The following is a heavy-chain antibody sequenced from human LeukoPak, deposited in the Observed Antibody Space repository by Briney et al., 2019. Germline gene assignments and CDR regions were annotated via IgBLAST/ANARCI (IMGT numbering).Heavy chain of an antibody. CDR2: IWYDGSDK. J-gene: IGHJ4*02. CDR3: ATKWY. D-gene: IGHD2-8*01. CDR1: GFTFSNYW. Sequence: GGSLRLSCAASGFTFSNYWMNWVRQAPGKGLEWVAVIWYDGSDKYYADSVKGRFTISRDISKNTLYLQMNSLTAEDTAVYYCATKWYWGQGTLVTVSS. V-gene: IGHV3-33*08.